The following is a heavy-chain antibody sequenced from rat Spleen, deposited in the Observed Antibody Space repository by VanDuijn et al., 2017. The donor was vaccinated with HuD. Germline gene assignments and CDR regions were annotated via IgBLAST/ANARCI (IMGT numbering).Heavy chain of an antibody. CDR1: GFSLTSYH. CDR2: MWSDGDT. CDR3: ARERHSYGVMDA. V-gene: IGHV2-32*01. Sequence: QVQLKESGPGLVQPSQTLSLTCTVSGFSLTSYHVHWVRQPPGKGLEWMGVMWSDGDTSYNSALKSRLSISRDTSKSQVFLKMNSLQTEDTATYYCARERHSYGVMDAWGQGASVSVSS. D-gene: IGHD1-3*01. J-gene: IGHJ4*01.